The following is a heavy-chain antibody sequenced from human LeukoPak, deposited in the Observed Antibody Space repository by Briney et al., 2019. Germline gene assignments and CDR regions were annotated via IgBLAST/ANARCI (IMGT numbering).Heavy chain of an antibody. J-gene: IGHJ4*02. Sequence: PGGSLRLSCAASGFTFSSYAMHWVRQAPGKGLEWVAVISYDGSNKYYADSVKGRFTISRDNSKNTLYLQMNSLGAEDTAVYYCARGQPDYWGQGTLVTVSS. CDR1: GFTFSSYA. CDR2: ISYDGSNK. V-gene: IGHV3-30-3*01. CDR3: ARGQPDY.